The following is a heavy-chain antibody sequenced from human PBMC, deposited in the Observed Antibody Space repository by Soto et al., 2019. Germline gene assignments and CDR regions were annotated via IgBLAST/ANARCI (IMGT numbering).Heavy chain of an antibody. CDR3: AKGLTGAPYYGMDV. J-gene: IGHJ6*02. CDR2: ITGSGGRT. D-gene: IGHD7-27*01. Sequence: EVQLLESGGGLVQPGGSLRLSFAASGFTFSSYAMSWVRQAPGKGLEWVSAITGSGGRTYYADSVKGRFTISRDNSKNTLYLQMNSLRAEDTAVYYCAKGLTGAPYYGMDVWGQGTTVTVSS. V-gene: IGHV3-23*01. CDR1: GFTFSSYA.